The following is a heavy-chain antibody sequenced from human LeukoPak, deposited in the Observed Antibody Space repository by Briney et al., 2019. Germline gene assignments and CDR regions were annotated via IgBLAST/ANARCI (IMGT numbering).Heavy chain of an antibody. J-gene: IGHJ4*02. V-gene: IGHV3-74*01. Sequence: GGSLRLSCAASGFIFSNFWMHWVRQVPGKGLVWVSHINSDGRTTDYADSVRGRFTISRDNAKNTLYLQMNSLRAEDTAVYYCAKDPPITMVRGVIDYWGQGTLVTVSS. D-gene: IGHD3-10*01. CDR3: AKDPPITMVRGVIDY. CDR1: GFIFSNFW. CDR2: INSDGRTT.